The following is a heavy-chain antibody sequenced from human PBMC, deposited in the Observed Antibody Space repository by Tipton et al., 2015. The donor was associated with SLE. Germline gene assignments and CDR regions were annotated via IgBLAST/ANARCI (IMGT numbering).Heavy chain of an antibody. D-gene: IGHD6-13*01. CDR2: IYYSGST. Sequence: TLSLTCTVSGGSISSYYWSWIRQPPGKGLEWIGYIYYSGSTNYNPSLKSRVTISVDTSKNQFSLKLSSVTAADTAVYYCATLAAAGDFDLWGQGTMVTVSS. CDR3: ATLAAAGDFDL. V-gene: IGHV4-59*01. CDR1: GGSISSYY. J-gene: IGHJ3*01.